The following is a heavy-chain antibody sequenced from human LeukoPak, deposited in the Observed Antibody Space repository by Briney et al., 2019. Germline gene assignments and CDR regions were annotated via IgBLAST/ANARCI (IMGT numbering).Heavy chain of an antibody. CDR1: GGSFSGYY. Sequence: PSETLSLTCAVYGGSFSGYYWSWIRQPPGKGLEWIGEINHSGSTNYNPSLKSRVTISVDTSKNQFSLKLGSVTAADTAVYYCARGWMSRDGYNNDYWGQGTLVTVSS. J-gene: IGHJ4*02. V-gene: IGHV4-34*01. CDR3: ARGWMSRDGYNNDY. D-gene: IGHD5-24*01. CDR2: INHSGST.